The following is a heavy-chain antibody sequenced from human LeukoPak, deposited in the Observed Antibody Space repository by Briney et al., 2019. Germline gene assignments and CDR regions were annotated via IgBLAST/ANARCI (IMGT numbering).Heavy chain of an antibody. D-gene: IGHD6-13*01. CDR2: IYYSGST. CDR1: GGPISSYY. J-gene: IGHJ6*02. V-gene: IGHV4-59*08. CDR3: ARRPYSSSWYYYYGMDV. Sequence: SETLSLTCTVSGGPISSYYWSWIRQPPGKGLEWIGYIYYSGSTNYNPSLKSRVTISVDTSKNQFSLKLSSVTAADTAVYYCARRPYSSSWYYYYGMDVWGQGTTVTVSS.